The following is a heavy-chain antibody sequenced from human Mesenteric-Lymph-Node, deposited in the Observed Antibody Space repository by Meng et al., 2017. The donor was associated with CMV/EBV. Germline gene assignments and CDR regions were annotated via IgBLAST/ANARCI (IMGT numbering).Heavy chain of an antibody. CDR2: ISGSGGST. CDR1: GFTFSTSA. V-gene: IGHV3-23*01. Sequence: GESLKISCEASGFTFSTSAMTWVRQAPGKGLEWVSAISGSGGSTYYADSVKGRFTISRDNSKNTLYLQMNSLRAEDTAVYYCAKEASGSYYWSFDYWGQGTLVTVSS. J-gene: IGHJ4*02. D-gene: IGHD1-26*01. CDR3: AKEASGSYYWSFDY.